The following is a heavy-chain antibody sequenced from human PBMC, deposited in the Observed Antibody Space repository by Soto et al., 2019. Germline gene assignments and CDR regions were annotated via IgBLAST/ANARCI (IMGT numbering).Heavy chain of an antibody. CDR2: MRNTGTVT. D-gene: IGHD6-19*01. V-gene: IGHV3-48*02. Sequence: GGSLRLSCAASGFSLSDYSMNWVRQAPGKGLEWLSYMRNTGTVTHYADSVKGRFTVSRDTARNSLYLQINGLRDEDTAVYYCTRESSSGYNSGRPFDYWGQGTLVTVSS. CDR1: GFSLSDYS. J-gene: IGHJ4*02. CDR3: TRESSSGYNSGRPFDY.